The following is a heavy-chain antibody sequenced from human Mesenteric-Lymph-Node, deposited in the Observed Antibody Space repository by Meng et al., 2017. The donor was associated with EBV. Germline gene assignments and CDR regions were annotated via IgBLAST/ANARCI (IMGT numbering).Heavy chain of an antibody. D-gene: IGHD3-9*01. CDR2: IIPIFGTA. V-gene: IGHV1-69*06. CDR3: ASLDRTVH. CDR1: VGTVSIYA. Sequence: AQLVQSGAEVKMPGSSLMVSCKSSVGTVSIYAISWVRQAPGQGLEWMGGIIPIFGTANYAQKFQGRVTITADKSTSTAYMELSSLRSEDTAVYYCASLDRTVHWGQGTLVTVSS. J-gene: IGHJ4*02.